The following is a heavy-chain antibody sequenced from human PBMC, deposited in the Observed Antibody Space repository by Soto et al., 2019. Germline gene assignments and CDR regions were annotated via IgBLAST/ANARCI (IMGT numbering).Heavy chain of an antibody. CDR2: IYYSGST. CDR1: GGSISSGDYY. J-gene: IGHJ6*02. CDR3: ARAPTSFYYYGMDV. V-gene: IGHV4-30-4*01. Sequence: KPSETLSLTCTVSGGSISSGDYYWSWIRQPPGKGLEWIGYIYYSGSTYYNPSLKSRVTISVDTSKNQFSLKLSSVTAADTAVYYCARAPTSFYYYGMDVWGQGTTVTVSS. D-gene: IGHD3-16*02.